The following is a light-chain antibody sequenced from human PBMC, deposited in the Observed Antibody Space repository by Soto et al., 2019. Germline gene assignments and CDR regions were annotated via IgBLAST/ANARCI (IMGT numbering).Light chain of an antibody. CDR2: DAT. V-gene: IGKV3-11*01. CDR3: QQRSDWEYT. CDR1: QRITSY. J-gene: IGKJ2*01. Sequence: VLTQSPSTLSFSPGERSTLSCMASQRITSYLAWYQQKPGQAPILLMYDATNRATGVPARFSGSRSGTDFTLTISNLQPEDFAVYYCQQRSDWEYTFGQGTKVDIK.